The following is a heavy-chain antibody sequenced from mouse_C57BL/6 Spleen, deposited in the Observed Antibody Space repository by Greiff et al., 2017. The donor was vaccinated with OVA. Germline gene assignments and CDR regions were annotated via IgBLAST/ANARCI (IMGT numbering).Heavy chain of an antibody. V-gene: IGHV1-5*01. CDR1: GYTFTSYW. Sequence: EVKLQESGTVLARPGASVTMSCKTSGYTFTSYWMHWVKQRPGQGLEWIGAIYPGNSDTSYNQKFKGKAKLTAVTSASTVYMEISSLKNDDSAVYYCTRYHCESSYGWYFDVWGTGTTVTVSS. CDR3: TRYHCESSYGWYFDV. J-gene: IGHJ1*03. D-gene: IGHD1-1*01. CDR2: IYPGNSDT.